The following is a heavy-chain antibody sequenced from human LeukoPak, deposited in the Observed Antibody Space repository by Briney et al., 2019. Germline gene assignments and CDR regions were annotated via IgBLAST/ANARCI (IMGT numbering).Heavy chain of an antibody. V-gene: IGHV4-4*09. Sequence: PSETLSLTCIVSGASISRHYWSWIRQSPGKGLGWIGYTSASGRTNYTPALKSRVTISGDTSKNQFSLRMTPVTAADTAVYYCARHRENSYESSHMGFDPWGPGTLVTVSS. CDR1: GASISRHY. D-gene: IGHD3-22*01. J-gene: IGHJ5*02. CDR2: TSASGRT. CDR3: ARHRENSYESSHMGFDP.